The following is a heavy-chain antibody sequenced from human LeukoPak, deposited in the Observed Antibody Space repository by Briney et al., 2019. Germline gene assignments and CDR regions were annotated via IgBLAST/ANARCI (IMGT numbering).Heavy chain of an antibody. J-gene: IGHJ4*02. Sequence: GGSLRLSCAASGFTFDHYAMHWVREAPGKGLVWLSHICGDGGSAYYSDSVKGRFTISRDNSKNSLYLQMNSPRTEDTALYYCAKDEGYCSGGSCYEHFDYWGQGTLVTVSS. V-gene: IGHV3-43*02. CDR2: ICGDGGSA. CDR1: GFTFDHYA. CDR3: AKDEGYCSGGSCYEHFDY. D-gene: IGHD2-15*01.